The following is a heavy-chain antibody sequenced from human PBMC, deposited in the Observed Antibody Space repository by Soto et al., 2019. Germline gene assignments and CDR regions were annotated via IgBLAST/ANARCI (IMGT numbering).Heavy chain of an antibody. Sequence: GASVKVSCKASGDTFTSYDINWVRQATGQGLEWMGWMNPNSGNAGYAQKFQGRVTMTRNTSISTAYMELSSLRSEDTAVYYCARGGSPALWFGFKQKEYYMDVWGKGTTVTVSS. V-gene: IGHV1-8*01. J-gene: IGHJ6*03. D-gene: IGHD3-10*01. CDR3: ARGGSPALWFGFKQKEYYMDV. CDR2: MNPNSGNA. CDR1: GDTFTSYD.